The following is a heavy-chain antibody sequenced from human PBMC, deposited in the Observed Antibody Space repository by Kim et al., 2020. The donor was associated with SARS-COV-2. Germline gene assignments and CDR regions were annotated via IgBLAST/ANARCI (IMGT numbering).Heavy chain of an antibody. V-gene: IGHV5-51*01. J-gene: IGHJ5*02. Sequence: GESLKISCKGSGYSFTSYWIGWVRQMPGKGLEWMGIIYPGDSDTRYSPSFQGQVTISADKSISTGYLQWSSLRASDTAMYYCARGRGELWFGGLFARWFDPWGQGPLVTVSS. CDR3: ARGRGELWFGGLFARWFDP. D-gene: IGHD3-10*01. CDR2: IYPGDSDT. CDR1: GYSFTSYW.